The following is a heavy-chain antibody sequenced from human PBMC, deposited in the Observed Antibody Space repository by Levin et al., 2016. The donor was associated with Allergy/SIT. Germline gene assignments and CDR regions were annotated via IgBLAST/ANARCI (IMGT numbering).Heavy chain of an antibody. CDR3: RLWFGELLSTGEDAFDI. J-gene: IGHJ3*02. Sequence: WIRQPPGKGLEWIGSTYYSGSTYYNPSLKSRVTISVDTSKNQFSLKLSSVTAADTAVYYGRLWFGELLSTGEDAFDIWGQGTMVTVSS. D-gene: IGHD3-10*01. CDR2: TYYSGST. V-gene: IGHV4-39*01.